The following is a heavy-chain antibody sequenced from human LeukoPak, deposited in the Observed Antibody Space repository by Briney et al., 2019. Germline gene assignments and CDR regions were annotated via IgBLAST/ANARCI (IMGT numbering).Heavy chain of an antibody. CDR1: GFTFSSYA. D-gene: IGHD6-19*01. Sequence: HPGGSLRLSCAASGFTFSSYAMSWVRQAPGKGLEWVSAISGSGGSTYYADSVKGRFTISKDNSKNTLYLQMNSLRAEDTAVYYCARLISYSSGWHRDYWGQGTLVTVSS. CDR2: ISGSGGST. V-gene: IGHV3-23*01. CDR3: ARLISYSSGWHRDY. J-gene: IGHJ4*02.